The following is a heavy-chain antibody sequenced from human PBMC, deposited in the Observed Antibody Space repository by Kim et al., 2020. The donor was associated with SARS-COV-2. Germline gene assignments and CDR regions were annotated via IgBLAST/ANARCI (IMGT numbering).Heavy chain of an antibody. J-gene: IGHJ2*01. V-gene: IGHV3-9*01. CDR3: ARDVGEGTDPLWYFDL. Sequence: GGSLRLSCAASGFNFDDHAMHWVRQAPGRGLEWVSGISWGSGIKDYAASVKGRFIISRDNAQKSLYLQMNSLSDEDTALYYCARDVGEGTDPLWYFDLWGRGTLVTASS. CDR2: ISWGSGIK. CDR1: GFNFDDHA. D-gene: IGHD1-1*01.